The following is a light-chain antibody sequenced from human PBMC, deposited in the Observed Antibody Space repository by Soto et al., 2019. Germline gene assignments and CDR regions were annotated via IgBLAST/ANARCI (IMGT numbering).Light chain of an antibody. CDR2: EVT. CDR3: SSYADSNIFV. V-gene: IGLV2-8*01. CDR1: SSDVGHYNY. J-gene: IGLJ1*01. Sequence: QSVLTHPPSASGSPGQSVTISCTGTSSDVGHYNYVSWYQHHPGKAPKLIIFEVTKRPSGVPDRFSGSKSGNTASLTVSGLQAEDEADYYCSSYADSNIFVFGTGTKVTVL.